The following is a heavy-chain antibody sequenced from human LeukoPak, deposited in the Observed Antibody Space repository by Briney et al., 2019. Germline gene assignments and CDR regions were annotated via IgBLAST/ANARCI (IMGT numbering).Heavy chain of an antibody. CDR2: TNADGSST. D-gene: IGHD1-1*01. V-gene: IGHV3-74*01. CDR1: GFTFSTYW. CDR3: ARGGLEPVDY. J-gene: IGHJ4*02. Sequence: PGGSLRLSCAASGFTFSTYWMHWVRQAPGKGLVWASRTNADGSSTSYADSVKGRFTISRDNAKNTLYLQMNSLRADDTAVYYCARGGLEPVDYWGQGTLVTVSS.